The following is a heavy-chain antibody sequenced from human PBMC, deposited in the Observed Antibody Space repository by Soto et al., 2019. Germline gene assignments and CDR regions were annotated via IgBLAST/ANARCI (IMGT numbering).Heavy chain of an antibody. V-gene: IGHV3-21*01. CDR1: GFAFNSHS. CDR2: ISISSGYI. CDR3: ARAPLLSSRHVNSLYYYGMNV. D-gene: IGHD3-16*02. J-gene: IGHJ6*02. Sequence: GGSLRLSCAASGFAFNSHSMTWVRQAPGKGLEWVSSISISSGYIYYADSVRGRFTISRDNSKNSLSLEMNSLRVDDTAVYFCARAPLLSSRHVNSLYYYGMNVWGPGTTVTVSS.